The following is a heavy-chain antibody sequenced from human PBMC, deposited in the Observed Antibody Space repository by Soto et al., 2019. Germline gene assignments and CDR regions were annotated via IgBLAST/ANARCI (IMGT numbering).Heavy chain of an antibody. CDR2: ISSGGDT. J-gene: IGHJ4*02. CDR1: GFTVTTNY. CDR3: ERRDFVC. V-gene: IGHV3-53*01. Sequence: EVQVVESGGGLIQPGGSLRLSCAASGFTVTTNYISCVRQAPGKGLEWISIISSGGDTYYTESVKGRFTISRDNPKNTLYLKMNTLTADYTAVYFCERRDFVCWVQGTLVTVSS. D-gene: IGHD3-3*01.